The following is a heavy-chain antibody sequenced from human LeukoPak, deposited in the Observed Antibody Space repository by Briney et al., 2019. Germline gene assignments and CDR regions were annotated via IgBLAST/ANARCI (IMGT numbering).Heavy chain of an antibody. CDR1: GFTFSRTW. J-gene: IGHJ6*02. Sequence: PGGSLRLSCAASGFTFSRTWMYWVRQAPGKGLVWVSRINSDGSSTTHADSVKGRFTISRDNVKNTAYLQMNSLRGEDTAVYFCARDWHYAMDVWGQGTTVTVSS. V-gene: IGHV3-74*01. CDR3: ARDWHYAMDV. CDR2: INSDGSST.